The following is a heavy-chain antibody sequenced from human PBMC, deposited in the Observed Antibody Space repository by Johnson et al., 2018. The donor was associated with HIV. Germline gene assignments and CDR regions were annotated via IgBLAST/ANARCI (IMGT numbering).Heavy chain of an antibody. V-gene: IGHV3-23*04. Sequence: VQLVESGGGVVRPGGSLRLSCAASGFTFSSYAMSWVRQAPGKGLEWVSAISGRGGSTSYAASVKGRFTISRDNSKNTLYLQMNSLRAEDTDVYYCAKVRRMDAFDIWGQGTMVTVSS. CDR3: AKVRRMDAFDI. J-gene: IGHJ3*02. D-gene: IGHD2/OR15-2a*01. CDR1: GFTFSSYA. CDR2: ISGRGGST.